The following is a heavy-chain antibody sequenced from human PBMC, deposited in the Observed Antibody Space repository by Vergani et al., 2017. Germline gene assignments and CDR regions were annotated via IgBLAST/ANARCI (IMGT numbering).Heavy chain of an antibody. V-gene: IGHV4-4*08. CDR3: ARDLWKSYGSGSYYYYYGMDV. J-gene: IGHJ6*02. CDR2: LSTTGGA. D-gene: IGHD3-10*01. Sequence: QAQLQESGPGLVKPSGTLSITCHVFGVSVTDYNCNWIRQAPGKGLEWIGSLSTTGGATHASHNPSLKSRVSISVDTSKSQFSLRLTSVTSADTDVYYCARDLWKSYGSGSYYYYYGMDVWGQGTTVTVSS. CDR1: GVSVTDYN.